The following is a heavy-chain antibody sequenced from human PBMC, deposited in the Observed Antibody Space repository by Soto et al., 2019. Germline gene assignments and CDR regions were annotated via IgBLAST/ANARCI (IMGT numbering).Heavy chain of an antibody. CDR3: TRGASGYGNFDY. CDR1: GFSFNTW. CDR2: INSAGSST. D-gene: IGHD5-12*01. Sequence: EVQLVESGGGVVQPGGSLRLSCAASGFSFNTWMHWVRQAPGKGLVWLSRINSAGSSTTYADSVEGRFFVSRDNAKNTLYLQINSLTADDTAVYYCTRGASGYGNFDYWGQGTLVTVSS. V-gene: IGHV3-74*01. J-gene: IGHJ4*02.